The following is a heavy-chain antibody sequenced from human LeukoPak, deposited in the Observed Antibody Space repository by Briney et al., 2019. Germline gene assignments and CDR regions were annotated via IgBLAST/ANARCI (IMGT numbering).Heavy chain of an antibody. CDR3: ARGRGYSRYLGYYYMDV. V-gene: IGHV4-38-2*02. CDR1: AYSISSGYY. J-gene: IGHJ6*03. D-gene: IGHD5-12*01. CDR2: IYFSGST. Sequence: SETLSLTCTVSAYSISSGYYWGWIRQPPGKGLEWIGYIYFSGSTNYNPSLKRRVTISLDTSKNQFSLNLSSVTAADTAVYYCARGRGYSRYLGYYYMDVWGKGTTVTISS.